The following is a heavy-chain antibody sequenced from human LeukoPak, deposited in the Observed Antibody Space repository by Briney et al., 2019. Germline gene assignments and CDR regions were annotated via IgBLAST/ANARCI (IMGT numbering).Heavy chain of an antibody. J-gene: IGHJ3*02. V-gene: IGHV4-61*02. CDR2: IYTSGST. CDR3: ARARVTMVRGVISRGAFDI. Sequence: SETLSLTCTVSGGSISSGSYYWSWIRQPAGKGLEWIGRIYTSGSTNYNPSLKSRDTISVDTSKNQFSLKLSSVTAADTAVYYCARARVTMVRGVISRGAFDIWGQGTMVTVSS. D-gene: IGHD3-10*01. CDR1: GGSISSGSYY.